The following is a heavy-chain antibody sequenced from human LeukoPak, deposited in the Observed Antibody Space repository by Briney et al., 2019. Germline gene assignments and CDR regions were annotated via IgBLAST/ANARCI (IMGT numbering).Heavy chain of an antibody. CDR3: ASRYCSSTSCYYYGMDV. J-gene: IGHJ6*02. CDR1: GYTFTSYA. D-gene: IGHD2-2*01. CDR2: IIPIFGTA. Sequence: ASVKVSCKASGYTFTSYAISWVRQAPGQGLEWMGGIIPIFGTANYAQKFQGRVTITADESTSTAYMELSSLRSEDTAVYYCASRYCSSTSCYYYGMDVWGQGTTVTVSS. V-gene: IGHV1-69*13.